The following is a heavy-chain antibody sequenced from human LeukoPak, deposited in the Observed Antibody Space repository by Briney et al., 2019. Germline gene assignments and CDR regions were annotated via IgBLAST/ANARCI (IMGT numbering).Heavy chain of an antibody. V-gene: IGHV1-69*13. D-gene: IGHD3-10*01. Sequence: SVKVSCKASGGTFSSYAISWVRQAPGQGLEWMGGIIPIFGTSNYAQKFQGRVTITADESTSTAYMELSSLRSEDTAVYYCARDRSDYYGSGSYYYYYYGMDVWGQGTTVTVSS. CDR1: GGTFSSYA. CDR2: IIPIFGTS. CDR3: ARDRSDYYGSGSYYYYYYGMDV. J-gene: IGHJ6*02.